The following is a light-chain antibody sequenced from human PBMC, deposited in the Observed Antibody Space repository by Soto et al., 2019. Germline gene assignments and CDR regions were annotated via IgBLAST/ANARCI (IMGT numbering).Light chain of an antibody. Sequence: EIVLTQSPGTLSLSPGERATLSCRASQSISTSYLAWYQQKPGQAPRLLIYAASVRATGIPDRFSGSGSGTHFTLTISSLETEDCAVYYCQQYNTSPVPFGQGTKVDIK. CDR2: AAS. V-gene: IGKV3-20*01. J-gene: IGKJ1*01. CDR1: QSISTSY. CDR3: QQYNTSPVP.